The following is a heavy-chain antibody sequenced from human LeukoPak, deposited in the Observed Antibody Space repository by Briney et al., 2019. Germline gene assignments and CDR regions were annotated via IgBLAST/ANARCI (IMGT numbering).Heavy chain of an antibody. J-gene: IGHJ4*02. Sequence: GASVKVSCKASGYTFTNYDYGISWVRQAPGQGLKWVGWISATNGNTKYVQEFQGRVSMTTDTSTNTAYMELRGLRSDDTAVYFCARVYGYNIGIYYFDYWGQGTLVTVSS. D-gene: IGHD2/OR15-2a*01. CDR2: ISATNGNT. CDR3: ARVYGYNIGIYYFDY. CDR1: GYTFTNYDYG. V-gene: IGHV1-18*01.